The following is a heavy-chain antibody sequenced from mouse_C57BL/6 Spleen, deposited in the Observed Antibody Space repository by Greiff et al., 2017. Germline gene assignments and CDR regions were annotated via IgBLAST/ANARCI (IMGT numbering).Heavy chain of an antibody. Sequence: QVQLKQPGAELVKPGASVKLSCKASGYTFTSYWMHWVKQRPGRGLEWIGRIDPNSGGTKYNEKFKSKATLTVDKPSSTAYMQLSSLTSEDSAVYYCATGGVYDYYAMDYWGQGTSVTVSS. CDR1: GYTFTSYW. D-gene: IGHD2-3*01. V-gene: IGHV1-72*01. J-gene: IGHJ4*01. CDR3: ATGGVYDYYAMDY. CDR2: IDPNSGGT.